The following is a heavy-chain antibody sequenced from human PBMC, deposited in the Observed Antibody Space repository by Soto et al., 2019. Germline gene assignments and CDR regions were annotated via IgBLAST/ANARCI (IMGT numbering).Heavy chain of an antibody. CDR1: GFTFSTYA. Sequence: EVHVLESGGDLVQPGGSLRLSCAASGFTFSTYAMTWVRQAAGKGLEWVSTISDSSSTYYADSVKGRFTISRDNSKNTLYLEMTSLRADDTAVYYCAKNKGGNYCTRTSCLYSFDYWGQGTLVIVSS. CDR2: ISDSSST. V-gene: IGHV3-23*01. CDR3: AKNKGGNYCTRTSCLYSFDY. D-gene: IGHD2-2*01. J-gene: IGHJ4*02.